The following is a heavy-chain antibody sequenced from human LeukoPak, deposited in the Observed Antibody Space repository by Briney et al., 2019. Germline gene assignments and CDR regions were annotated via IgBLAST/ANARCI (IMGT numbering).Heavy chain of an antibody. CDR2: IYYSGST. Sequence: SETLSLTCTVSGGSISSYYWSWIRQPPGKGLEWIGYIYYSGSTNYNPSLKSRVTISVDTSKNQFSLKLSSVTTADTAVYYCARCGYSYGAIYYYYYGRDVWGQGTTVTVSS. CDR1: GGSISSYY. D-gene: IGHD5-18*01. J-gene: IGHJ6*02. V-gene: IGHV4-59*08. CDR3: ARCGYSYGAIYYYYYGRDV.